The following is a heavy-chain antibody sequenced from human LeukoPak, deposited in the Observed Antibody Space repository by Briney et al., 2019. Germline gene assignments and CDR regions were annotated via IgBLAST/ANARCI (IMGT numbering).Heavy chain of an antibody. CDR1: GFTFSSYW. D-gene: IGHD5-24*01. V-gene: IGHV3-74*01. CDR3: VRVRRDGSPGAFDI. J-gene: IGHJ3*02. Sequence: GGSLRLSCAASGFTFSSYWMHWVRQVPGKGLVWVSRIDNDGSSTSYADSVKGRFTISRDNAKNTLYLQTNSLRAEDTAVYYCVRVRRDGSPGAFDIWGQGTMVTVSS. CDR2: IDNDGSST.